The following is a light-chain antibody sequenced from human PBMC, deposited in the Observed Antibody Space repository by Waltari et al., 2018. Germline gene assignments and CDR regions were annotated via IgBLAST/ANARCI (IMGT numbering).Light chain of an antibody. V-gene: IGKV1-39*01. Sequence: DIQMTQSPSFLSASVGDRVTITCRASQRISSYLNWYQMKPGKAPELLIYGAPTVQSGVPSRFSGSGFGTDFTLTISSLQPEDFATYYCQQTYNLITFGPGTKVDLK. CDR1: QRISSY. CDR3: QQTYNLIT. CDR2: GAP. J-gene: IGKJ3*01.